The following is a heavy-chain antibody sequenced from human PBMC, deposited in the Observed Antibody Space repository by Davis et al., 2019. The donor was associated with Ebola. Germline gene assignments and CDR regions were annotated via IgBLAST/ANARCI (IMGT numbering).Heavy chain of an antibody. CDR1: GGSFSGYY. V-gene: IGHV4-59*01. CDR3: ARLRGYCSSTSCYYYYDMDV. CDR2: IYYSGST. J-gene: IGHJ6*02. D-gene: IGHD2-2*01. Sequence: GSLRLSCAVYGGSFSGYYWSWIRQPPGKGLEWIGYIYYSGSTNYNPSLKSRVTISVDTSKNQFSLKLSSVTVADTAVYYCARLRGYCSSTSCYYYYDMDVWGQGTTVTVSS.